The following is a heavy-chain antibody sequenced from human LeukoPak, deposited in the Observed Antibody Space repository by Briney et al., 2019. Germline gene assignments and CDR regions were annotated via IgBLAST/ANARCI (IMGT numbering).Heavy chain of an antibody. Sequence: GGSLRLSCAASGFTFSSYAMHWVRQAPGKGLEWVAVISYDGSNKYYADSVKGRFTISRDNSKNTLYLQMNSLRAEDTAVYYCARDGQLYYDYVWGSYLDYWGRGTLVTVSS. CDR1: GFTFSSYA. V-gene: IGHV3-30-3*01. CDR2: ISYDGSNK. J-gene: IGHJ4*02. D-gene: IGHD3-16*02. CDR3: ARDGQLYYDYVWGSYLDY.